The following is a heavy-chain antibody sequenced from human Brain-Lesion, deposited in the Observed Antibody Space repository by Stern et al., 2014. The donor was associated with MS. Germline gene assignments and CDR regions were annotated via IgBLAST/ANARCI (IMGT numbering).Heavy chain of an antibody. V-gene: IGHV3-23*04. CDR2: ISGRGGPT. CDR3: AKWPHHIAVAGTRSFQH. CDR1: GFSFSTYA. J-gene: IGHJ1*01. D-gene: IGHD6-19*01. Sequence: EVQLEESGGGLVQPGGTLRLSCAASGFSFSTYAMSWVRQPPGQGLQWVXVISGRGGPTSYATSVTRRLTISRDNSKNTLYLQMDSLRADDTAVYYCAKWPHHIAVAGTRSFQHWGQGTLVTVSS.